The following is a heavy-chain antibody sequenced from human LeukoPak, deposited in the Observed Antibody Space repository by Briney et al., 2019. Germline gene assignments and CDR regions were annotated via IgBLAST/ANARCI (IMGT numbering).Heavy chain of an antibody. CDR2: INHSGST. D-gene: IGHD6-13*01. CDR1: GGSFSGYY. J-gene: IGHJ4*02. CDR3: AMRTGYSSSWSYLNFDY. V-gene: IGHV4-34*01. Sequence: NPSETLSLTCAVYGGSFSGYYWSWIRQPPGKGLEWIGEINHSGSTNYNPSLKSRVTISVDTSKNQFSLKLSSVTAADTAAYYCAMRTGYSSSWSYLNFDYWGQGTLVTVSS.